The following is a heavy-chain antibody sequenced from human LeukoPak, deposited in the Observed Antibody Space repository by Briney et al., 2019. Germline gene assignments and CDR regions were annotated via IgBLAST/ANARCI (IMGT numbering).Heavy chain of an antibody. CDR2: IYSGGTT. CDR1: GFTVSSTY. J-gene: IGHJ4*02. Sequence: GGSLRLSCAASGFTVSSTYMSWVRQAPGKGLEWVSVIYSGGTTYYADSVKGRFTISRDNSKNTLYLQMNSLRAADTAVHYCAMGAAAYFEYWGQGTLVTVSS. CDR3: AMGAAAYFEY. V-gene: IGHV3-53*01. D-gene: IGHD6-13*01.